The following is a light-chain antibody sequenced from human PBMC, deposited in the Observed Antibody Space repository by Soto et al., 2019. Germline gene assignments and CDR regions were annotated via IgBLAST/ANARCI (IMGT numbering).Light chain of an antibody. J-gene: IGKJ1*01. CDR1: QSVSRDF. Sequence: EIVLTQSPGTLSLSPGERATLSCRASQSVSRDFLAWYQRKPGQAPRLLIYGASSRATDIPDRFSGSGSGTDFTLTISRLEPEDFAVYYCQQYGVSPWTFGQGTKVDNK. V-gene: IGKV3-20*01. CDR2: GAS. CDR3: QQYGVSPWT.